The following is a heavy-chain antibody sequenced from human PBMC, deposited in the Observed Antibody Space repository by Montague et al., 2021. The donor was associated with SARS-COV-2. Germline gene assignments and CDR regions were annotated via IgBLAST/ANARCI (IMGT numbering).Heavy chain of an antibody. D-gene: IGHD2-15*01. J-gene: IGHJ5*02. CDR1: GGSISSSSYY. CDR3: ARQEPIVVVAAAARGWFDP. CDR2: IYYSGST. Sequence: SETLSLTCTVSGGSISSSSYYWGWLRQPPGKGLEWIGSIYYSGSTYYNPSLKSRVTISVDTSKNQFSLKLSSVTAADTAVYYCARQEPIVVVAAAARGWFDPWGQGTLVTVSS. V-gene: IGHV4-39*01.